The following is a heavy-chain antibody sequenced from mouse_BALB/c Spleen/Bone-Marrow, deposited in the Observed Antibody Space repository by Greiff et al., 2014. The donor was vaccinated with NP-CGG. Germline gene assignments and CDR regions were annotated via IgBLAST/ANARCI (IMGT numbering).Heavy chain of an antibody. D-gene: IGHD1-1*01. V-gene: IGHV5-6*02. J-gene: IGHJ3*01. Sequence: DVMLVESGGDLVEPGGSLKLSCAASGFTFSSYGMSWVRQTPDKRLEWVATVGGGDSYTYYPDFVKGRFTISRHIAKNTLYLHMSSLKSEDTAMYYCAFITAIAYWGQGTLVTVSA. CDR1: GFTFSSYG. CDR3: AFITAIAY. CDR2: VGGGDSYT.